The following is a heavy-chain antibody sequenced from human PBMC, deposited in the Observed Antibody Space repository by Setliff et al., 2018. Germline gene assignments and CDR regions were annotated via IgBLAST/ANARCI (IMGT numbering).Heavy chain of an antibody. D-gene: IGHD3-22*01. V-gene: IGHV4-39*02. CDR3: ARAHTWSLPNDNSGYPGWFDP. CDR2: IHHSGKA. CDR1: GDSISSSSYY. J-gene: IGHJ5*02. Sequence: PSETLSLTCSVSGDSISSSSYYWGWIRQPPGKGLEWIVNIHHSGKAYYNPSLKSRVTMSVDTSKNHVSLKLSSVTAADTAVYYCARAHTWSLPNDNSGYPGWFDPWGQGTLVTVSS.